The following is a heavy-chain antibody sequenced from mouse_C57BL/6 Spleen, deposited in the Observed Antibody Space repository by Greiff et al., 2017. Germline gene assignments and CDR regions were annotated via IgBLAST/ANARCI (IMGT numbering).Heavy chain of an antibody. V-gene: IGHV1-64*01. J-gene: IGHJ3*01. CDR2: IHPNSGST. CDR3: ARSPMTTVGEGAWFAY. D-gene: IGHD1-1*01. Sequence: QVQLQQPGAELVKPGASVKLSCKASGYTFTSYWMHWVKQRPGQGLEWIGMIHPNSGSTNYNEKFKSKATLTVDKSSSTAYMQLSSLTSEDSAVYYCARSPMTTVGEGAWFAYWGQVTLVTVSA. CDR1: GYTFTSYW.